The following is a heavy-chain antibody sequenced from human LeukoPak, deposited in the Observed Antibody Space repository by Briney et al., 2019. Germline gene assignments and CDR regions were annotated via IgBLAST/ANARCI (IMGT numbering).Heavy chain of an antibody. J-gene: IGHJ4*02. CDR2: IYSSGST. Sequence: SETLSLTCIVSGDSISTNNYYWGWIRQPPGKGLEWIGSIYSSGSTYYNPSLKSRVTISVDTSKNQFSLKMTSVTAADTAVYSCARGCFRSGYLDYWGQGILVTVSS. CDR3: ARGCFRSGYLDY. V-gene: IGHV4-39*01. D-gene: IGHD3-22*01. CDR1: GDSISTNNYY.